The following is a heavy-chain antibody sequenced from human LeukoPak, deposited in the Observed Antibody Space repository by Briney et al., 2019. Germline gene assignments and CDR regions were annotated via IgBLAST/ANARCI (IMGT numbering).Heavy chain of an antibody. Sequence: GASVKVSCKASGYTFTSYDINWVRQATGQGLEWMGWMNPNSGNTGYAQKFQGRVTMTRNTSISTAYMEPSSLRSEDTAVYYCARGSSSWIPYYYYMDVWGKGTTVTVSS. J-gene: IGHJ6*03. CDR2: MNPNSGNT. V-gene: IGHV1-8*01. D-gene: IGHD6-13*01. CDR1: GYTFTSYD. CDR3: ARGSSSWIPYYYYMDV.